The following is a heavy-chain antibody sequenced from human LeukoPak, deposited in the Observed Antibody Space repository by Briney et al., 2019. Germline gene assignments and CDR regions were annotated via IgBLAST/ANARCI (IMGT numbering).Heavy chain of an antibody. J-gene: IGHJ3*02. CDR2: INHSGST. Sequence: SETLSPTCAVYGGSFSGYYWSWIRQPPGKGLEWIGEINHSGSTNYNPSLKSRVTISVDTSKNQFSLKLSSVTAADTAVYYCARGRRYPVPFDIWGQGTMVTVSS. CDR3: ARGRRYPVPFDI. CDR1: GGSFSGYY. V-gene: IGHV4-34*01. D-gene: IGHD3-9*01.